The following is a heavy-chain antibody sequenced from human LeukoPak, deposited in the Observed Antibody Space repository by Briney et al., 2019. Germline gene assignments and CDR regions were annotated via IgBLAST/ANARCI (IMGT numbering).Heavy chain of an antibody. CDR1: GYTFTSFG. D-gene: IGHD6-13*01. J-gene: IGHJ4*02. CDR3: ARVVIHLYSSSRFDY. CDR2: ISAYNGYT. Sequence: GASVKVSCKASGYTFTSFGINWVRQAPGQGLEWIGWISAYNGYTNYAQELQGRVTVTTDTPTSTAYMELGSLRSDDTAVYYCARVVIHLYSSSRFDYWGQGTLVTVSS. V-gene: IGHV1-18*01.